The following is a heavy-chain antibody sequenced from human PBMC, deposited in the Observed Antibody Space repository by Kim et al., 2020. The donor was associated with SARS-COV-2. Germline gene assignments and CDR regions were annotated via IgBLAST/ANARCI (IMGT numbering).Heavy chain of an antibody. CDR3: AKDIGAARLYCYSGMAF. V-gene: IGHV3-30*18. J-gene: IGHJ6*02. Sequence: GGSLRLSCAASGFTFSSYGMHWVRQAPGKGLEWVAVISYDGSNKYYADSVKGRFTISRDNSKNTLYLQMNSLRAEDTAVYYCAKDIGAARLYCYSGMAFWGHVTTVTVSS. D-gene: IGHD6-6*01. CDR1: GFTFSSYG. CDR2: ISYDGSNK.